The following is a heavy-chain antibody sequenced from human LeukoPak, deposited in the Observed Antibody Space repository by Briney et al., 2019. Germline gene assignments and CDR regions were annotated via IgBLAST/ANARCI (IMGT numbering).Heavy chain of an antibody. CDR1: GFPFSSYW. J-gene: IGHJ4*02. V-gene: IGHV3-7*01. D-gene: IGHD1-26*01. Sequence: PGGSLRLSCVASGFPFSSYWMTWVRQAPGKGLEWVANIKQDGSNKYYADSVKGRFTISRDNSKNTLYLQMNSLRAEDTAVYYCAREGGVGATTRYYFDYWGQGTLVTVSS. CDR3: AREGGVGATTRYYFDY. CDR2: IKQDGSNK.